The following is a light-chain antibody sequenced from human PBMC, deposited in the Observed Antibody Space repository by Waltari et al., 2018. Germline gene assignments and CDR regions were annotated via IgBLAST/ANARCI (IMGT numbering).Light chain of an antibody. J-gene: IGLJ1*01. CDR2: WNN. Sequence: QSVLTQPPSASGTPGQRVTISCSGSSSNIGSNYVYWYQQLPGTAPKLLIYWNNRRPYGVPDLFSGSKSGTSSSLAISGLRSEDEADYYCAAWDDSLSALYVFGTGTKVTVL. CDR3: AAWDDSLSALYV. V-gene: IGLV1-47*01. CDR1: SSNIGSNY.